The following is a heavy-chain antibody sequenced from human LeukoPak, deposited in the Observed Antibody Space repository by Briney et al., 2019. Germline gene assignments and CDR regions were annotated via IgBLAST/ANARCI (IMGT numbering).Heavy chain of an antibody. CDR3: ARTYYDILTGYNPYFDY. J-gene: IGHJ4*02. V-gene: IGHV3-21*01. Sequence: GGSLRLSCAASGFTFTTYSMNWVRQAPGKGLEWVSSITSSSAAMYYADSVKGRFTISRDNAKNSLYLQMNSLRAEDTAFYYCARTYYDILTGYNPYFDYWGQGTLVTVSS. CDR1: GFTFTTYS. D-gene: IGHD3-9*01. CDR2: ITSSSAAM.